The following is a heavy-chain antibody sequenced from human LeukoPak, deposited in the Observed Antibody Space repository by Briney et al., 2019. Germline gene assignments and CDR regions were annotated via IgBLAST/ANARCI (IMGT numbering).Heavy chain of an antibody. CDR3: ARRQIAAAGNVFDY. J-gene: IGHJ4*02. CDR2: INPNSGGT. V-gene: IGHV1-2*02. D-gene: IGHD6-13*01. CDR1: GYTFTGYY. Sequence: ASVKVSCKASGYTFTGYYIHWVRQAPGQGLKWMGWINPNSGGTNYAQKFQGRVTMTRDTSISAAYMELSRLRSDDTAVYYCARRQIAAAGNVFDYWGQGTLVTVSS.